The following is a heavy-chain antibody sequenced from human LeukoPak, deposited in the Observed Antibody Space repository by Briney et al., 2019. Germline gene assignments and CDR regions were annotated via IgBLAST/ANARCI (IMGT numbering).Heavy chain of an antibody. J-gene: IGHJ4*02. CDR1: GFTFSSYA. CDR2: ISGSGGST. D-gene: IGHD3-22*01. Sequence: GGSLRLSCAASGFTFSSYAMSWVRQAPGKGLEWVSAISGSGGSTYYADSVKGRFTISRDNSKNTLYLQMNSLRAEDTAVYYCAKVYGYDSSGYYEYYFDYWGQGTLVTVSS. CDR3: AKVYGYDSSGYYEYYFDY. V-gene: IGHV3-23*01.